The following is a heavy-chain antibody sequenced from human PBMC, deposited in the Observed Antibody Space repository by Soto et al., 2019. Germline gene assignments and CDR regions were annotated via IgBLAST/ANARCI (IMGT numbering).Heavy chain of an antibody. CDR2: IYYSGST. CDR1: GGSISSGGYY. D-gene: IGHD3-3*01. Sequence: KPSETLSLTCTVSGGSISSGGYYWSWIRQHPGKGLEWIGYIYYSGSTYYNPSLKSRVTISVDTSKNQFSLKLSSVTAADTAVYYCARVRVLGFLGGGGGGYYYYGMDVWGQGTTVTVSS. CDR3: ARVRVLGFLGGGGGGYYYYGMDV. V-gene: IGHV4-31*03. J-gene: IGHJ6*02.